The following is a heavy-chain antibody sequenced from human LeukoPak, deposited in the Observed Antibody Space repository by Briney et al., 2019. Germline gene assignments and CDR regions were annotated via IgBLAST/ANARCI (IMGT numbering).Heavy chain of an antibody. J-gene: IGHJ5*02. CDR3: ARDPNLDSSGYRYNWFDP. V-gene: IGHV4-30-4*01. Sequence: PSQTLSLTCTVSGGSISSGDYYWSWIRQPPEKGLEWIGYIYYSGSTYYNPSLKSRVTISVDTSKNQFSLKLSSVTAADTAVYYCARDPNLDSSGYRYNWFDPWGQGTLVTVSS. CDR2: IYYSGST. CDR1: GGSISSGDYY. D-gene: IGHD3-22*01.